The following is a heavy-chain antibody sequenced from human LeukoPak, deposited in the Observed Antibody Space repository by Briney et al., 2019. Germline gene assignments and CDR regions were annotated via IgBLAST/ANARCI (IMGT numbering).Heavy chain of an antibody. V-gene: IGHV1-2*02. CDR2: INPDSGAT. J-gene: IGHJ4*02. Sequence: ASVKVSCKASGYTFTGYYMHWVRQAPGQGLEWMGWINPDSGATNYAQRFQGRVTMTRDTSISTAYMELSRLRSDDTALYYCARSEMADYWGQGTLVSVSS. D-gene: IGHD1-14*01. CDR1: GYTFTGYY. CDR3: ARSEMADY.